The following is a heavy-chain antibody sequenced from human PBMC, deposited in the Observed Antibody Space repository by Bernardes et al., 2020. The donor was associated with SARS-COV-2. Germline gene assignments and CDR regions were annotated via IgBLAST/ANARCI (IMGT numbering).Heavy chain of an antibody. CDR1: GYTLTSYY. CDR2: IDPSSGGNI. J-gene: IGHJ6*01. Sequence: ASVKVSCRASGYTLTSYYMNWVRQAPGQGPEWMGIIDPSSGGNIRYAQRFQGRVTMTSDTSTSTVYMELSRLRSEDTAVYYCARAPSDYYGMDVWGQGTTVTVSS. D-gene: IGHD2-2*01. CDR3: ARAPSDYYGMDV. V-gene: IGHV1-46*01.